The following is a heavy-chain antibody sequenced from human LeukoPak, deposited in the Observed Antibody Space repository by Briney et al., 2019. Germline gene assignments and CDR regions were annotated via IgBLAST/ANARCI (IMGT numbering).Heavy chain of an antibody. Sequence: GGSLRLSCAASGFTFSSYWMNWVRQAPGKGLEWVANMNHDGSEKYYIDSVKGRFTISRDNAKNSLYLQMNSLRAEDTAVYYCARGRCSSTSCPIDYWGQGTLVTVSS. V-gene: IGHV3-7*01. CDR1: GFTFSSYW. CDR2: MNHDGSEK. J-gene: IGHJ4*02. D-gene: IGHD2-2*01. CDR3: ARGRCSSTSCPIDY.